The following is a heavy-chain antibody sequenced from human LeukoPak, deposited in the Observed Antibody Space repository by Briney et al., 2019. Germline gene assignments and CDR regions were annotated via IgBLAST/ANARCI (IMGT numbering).Heavy chain of an antibody. CDR1: GFTFSTYG. D-gene: IGHD3-22*01. CDR2: KRYDGGEE. J-gene: IGHJ6*03. CDR3: ARDGQRRGIGVVITPKYYMDV. V-gene: IGHV3-30*02. Sequence: GGSLRLSCAASGFTFSTYGMHWVRQAPGKGLEWVAFKRYDGGEEYYGDSMKGRFTISRDNSKKTVYLQMKSLRAEDTAIYSCARDGQRRGIGVVITPKYYMDVWGKGTTVTVSS.